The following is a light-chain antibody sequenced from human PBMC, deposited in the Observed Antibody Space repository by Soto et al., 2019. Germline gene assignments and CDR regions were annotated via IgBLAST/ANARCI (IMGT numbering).Light chain of an antibody. J-gene: IGKJ4*01. V-gene: IGKV3-11*01. CDR2: DAS. CDR1: QSVGKY. Sequence: EIVMTQSAATLSWSPGERATLSWRASQSVGKYLVWYQQKPGQAPRLLIYDASNRATGIPARFSGSGYGTDFNLTISSLQPEDVATYYCQKYNSAPLTFGGGTKVDIK. CDR3: QKYNSAPLT.